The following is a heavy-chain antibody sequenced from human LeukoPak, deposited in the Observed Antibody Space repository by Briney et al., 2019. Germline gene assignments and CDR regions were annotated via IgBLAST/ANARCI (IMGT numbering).Heavy chain of an antibody. Sequence: SVKVSCKASGGTFSSYAIGWVRQAPGQGLEWMGGIIPIFGTANYAQKFQGRVTITADESTSTAYMELSSLRSEDTAVYYCATPAGYSSGWYAYWGQGTLVTVSS. CDR2: IIPIFGTA. J-gene: IGHJ4*02. V-gene: IGHV1-69*13. CDR3: ATPAGYSSGWYAY. D-gene: IGHD6-19*01. CDR1: GGTFSSYA.